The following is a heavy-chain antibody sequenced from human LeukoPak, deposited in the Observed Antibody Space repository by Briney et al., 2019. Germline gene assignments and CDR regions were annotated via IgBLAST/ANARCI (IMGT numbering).Heavy chain of an antibody. CDR3: ARARRYGDYGY. D-gene: IGHD4-17*01. Sequence: GGSLRLSCAASGFTVSSNYMSWVRQAPGKGLEWVSVIYSGGSTYYADSVKGRSTISRDNSKNTLYLQMNSLRAEDTAVYYCARARRYGDYGYWGQGTLVTVSS. CDR1: GFTVSSNY. V-gene: IGHV3-53*01. CDR2: IYSGGST. J-gene: IGHJ4*02.